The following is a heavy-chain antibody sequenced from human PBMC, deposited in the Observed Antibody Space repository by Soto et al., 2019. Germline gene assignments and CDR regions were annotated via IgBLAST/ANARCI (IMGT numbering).Heavy chain of an antibody. V-gene: IGHV3-33*01. CDR1: GFTFSSYG. Sequence: QVQLVESGGGVVQPGRSLRLSCAASGFTFSSYGMHWVRQAPGKGLEWVAVIWYDGSNKYYADSVKGRFTISRDNSKNTLYLQMNSLRAEDMAVYYCARDVLIFSYYCYYGMDVWGQGTTVTVSS. CDR2: IWYDGSNK. J-gene: IGHJ6*02. CDR3: ARDVLIFSYYCYYGMDV. D-gene: IGHD3-9*01.